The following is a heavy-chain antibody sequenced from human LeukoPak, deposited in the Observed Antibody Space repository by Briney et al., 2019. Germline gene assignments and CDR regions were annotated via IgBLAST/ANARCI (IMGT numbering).Heavy chain of an antibody. D-gene: IGHD1-26*01. CDR3: ARRGMSGSYTY. CDR2: IYTSGST. Sequence: PSETLPLTCPVSGDSISSYYWSWIRPPPGKGLEWIGCIYTSGSTNYNPSLKSRVAISIDTSKNQFSLKLTSVTAADTAVYYCARRGMSGSYTYWGQGTLVTVSS. V-gene: IGHV4-4*09. CDR1: GDSISSYY. J-gene: IGHJ4*02.